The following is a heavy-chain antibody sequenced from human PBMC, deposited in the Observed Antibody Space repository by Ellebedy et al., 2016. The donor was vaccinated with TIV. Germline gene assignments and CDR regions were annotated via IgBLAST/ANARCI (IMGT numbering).Heavy chain of an antibody. J-gene: IGHJ4*02. CDR3: AREFGDYYFDY. D-gene: IGHD4-17*01. Sequence: GGSLRLSCAASGFTFSSYGMHWVRQAPGKGLEWVAGIWFDGSNKNFADSVKGRFTISRVNSKKTLYLQMNSLTAEDTAVYYCAREFGDYYFDYWGQGTLVTVSS. V-gene: IGHV3-33*08. CDR1: GFTFSSYG. CDR2: IWFDGSNK.